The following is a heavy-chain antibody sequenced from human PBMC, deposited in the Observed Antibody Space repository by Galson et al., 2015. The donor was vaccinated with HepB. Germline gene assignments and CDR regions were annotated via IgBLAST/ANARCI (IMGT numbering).Heavy chain of an antibody. CDR2: INPSGGST. D-gene: IGHD6-19*01. J-gene: IGHJ5*02. CDR1: GYTFTSYY. CDR3: ARGGSGWYSWHNWFDP. V-gene: IGHV1-46*01. Sequence: SVKVSCKASGYTFTSYYIHWVRQAPGQGLEWMGIINPSGGSTSYAQKFQGRVTMTRDTSTSTVYMGLSSLRSEDTAVYYCARGGSGWYSWHNWFDPWGQGTLVTVSS.